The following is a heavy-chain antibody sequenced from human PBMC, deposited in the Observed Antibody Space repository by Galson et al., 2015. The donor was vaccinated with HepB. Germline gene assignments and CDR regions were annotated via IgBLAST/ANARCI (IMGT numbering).Heavy chain of an antibody. CDR3: ARENDWSYDY. CDR1: GFTVSKNY. CDR2: IYSGGYT. V-gene: IGHV3-66*01. Sequence: SLRLSCAASGFTVSKNYMSWLRQAQGKGLEWVSDIYSGGYTYYADSVKGRFTISRDNSENTLYLRMNSLRVEDTAVYYCARENDWSYDYWGQGTLVTVSS. D-gene: IGHD2-21*01. J-gene: IGHJ4*02.